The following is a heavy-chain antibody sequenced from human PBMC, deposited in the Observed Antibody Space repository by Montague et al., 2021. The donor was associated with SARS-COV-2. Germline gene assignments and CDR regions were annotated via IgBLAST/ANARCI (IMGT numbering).Heavy chain of an antibody. CDR2: INQRGRT. Sequence: SETLSLTCAVYGGSFSGYYWSWIRQPPEKGLEWIGEINQRGRTNNNPSLKSRVIISVDTSKNQFSLKLSSVTAADTAVYYCARRGGAVWGVTVSAELDYWGQGILVIVSS. CDR3: ARRGGAVWGVTVSAELDY. D-gene: IGHD3-10*01. J-gene: IGHJ4*02. V-gene: IGHV4-34*01. CDR1: GGSFSGYY.